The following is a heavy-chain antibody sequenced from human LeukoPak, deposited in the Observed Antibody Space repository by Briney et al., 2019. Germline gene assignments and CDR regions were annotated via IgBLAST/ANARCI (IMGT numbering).Heavy chain of an antibody. CDR1: GFTFSNYE. CDR3: ARGDKMTTWRRTYNCFDP. J-gene: IGHJ5*02. CDR2: IRSSGSTI. D-gene: IGHD5-24*01. V-gene: IGHV3-48*03. Sequence: GGSLRLSCAASGFTFSNYEMNWVRQAPGKGLEWVSYIRSSGSTIYYADSVKGRFTISRDNSKNTLYLQMNSLRAEDTAVYYCARGDKMTTWRRTYNCFDPWGQGTLVTVSS.